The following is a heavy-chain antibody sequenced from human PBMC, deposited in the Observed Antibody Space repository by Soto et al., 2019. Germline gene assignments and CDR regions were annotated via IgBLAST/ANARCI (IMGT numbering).Heavy chain of an antibody. J-gene: IGHJ4*02. CDR1: GFIFTNYW. Sequence: EVQVVDSGGGLVQPGGSLRLSCAASGFIFTNYWMSWVRQAPGKGLEWVASIKYDGTEKYYVDPVKGRFTISRDNGKNSVYLQMNSLRAEDTAVYYGARVRYYDSNFDYWGQGTLVTVSS. CDR3: ARVRYYDSNFDY. V-gene: IGHV3-7*05. D-gene: IGHD3-16*01. CDR2: IKYDGTEK.